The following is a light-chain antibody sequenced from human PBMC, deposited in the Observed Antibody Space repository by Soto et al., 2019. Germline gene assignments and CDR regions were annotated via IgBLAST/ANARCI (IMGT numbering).Light chain of an antibody. Sequence: QSVLTQPPSASGTPGQRVTISCSGTSSNIGSNTVSWYQQLPGTAPKLLIHTDDQRPSGVPDRFSGSKSGTSASLAISGLQSEDEAEYYCAAWDNSLSGRVFGGGTKLTVL. CDR1: SSNIGSNT. CDR3: AAWDNSLSGRV. J-gene: IGLJ3*02. V-gene: IGLV1-44*01. CDR2: TDD.